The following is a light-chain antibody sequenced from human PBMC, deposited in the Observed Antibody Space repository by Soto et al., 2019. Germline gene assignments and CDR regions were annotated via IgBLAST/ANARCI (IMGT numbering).Light chain of an antibody. CDR3: QQSYSTPRT. V-gene: IGKV1-39*01. Sequence: DIQMTQSPSSLSASVGDRVTITCLASQSISSYLNWYQQKPGKAPKLLIYAASSLQSGVPSRFSGSGSGTDFTLTISSLQPEDFATYYCQQSYSTPRTFGQVTKVDI. CDR2: AAS. CDR1: QSISSY. J-gene: IGKJ1*01.